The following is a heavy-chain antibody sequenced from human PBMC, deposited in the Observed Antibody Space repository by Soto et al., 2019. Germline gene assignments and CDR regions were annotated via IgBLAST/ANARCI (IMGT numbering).Heavy chain of an antibody. CDR1: GFPFSSYA. D-gene: IGHD2-2*01. CDR2: ISGSGGST. CDR3: ARDALTSVVVPAAEPEGWFDP. J-gene: IGHJ5*02. V-gene: IGHV3-23*01. Sequence: GGSLRLSFAASGFPFSSYAMSWVRQAPGKGLEWVSAISGSGGSTYYADSVKGRFTISRDNSKNTLYLQMNSLRAEDTAVYYCARDALTSVVVPAAEPEGWFDPWGQGTLVNVSS.